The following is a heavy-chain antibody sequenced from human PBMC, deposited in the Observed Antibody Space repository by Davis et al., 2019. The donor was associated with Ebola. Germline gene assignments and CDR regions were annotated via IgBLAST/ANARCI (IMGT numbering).Heavy chain of an antibody. CDR2: IYTSGST. CDR3: ARYDSSGYYYRGAFDY. Sequence: PSETLSLTCTVSGGSISSYYWSWIRQPAGKGLEWIGRIYTSGSTNYNPSLKSRVTMSVDTSKNQFSLKLSSVTVADTAVYYCARYDSSGYYYRGAFDYWGQGTLVTVSS. J-gene: IGHJ4*02. D-gene: IGHD3-22*01. V-gene: IGHV4-4*07. CDR1: GGSISSYY.